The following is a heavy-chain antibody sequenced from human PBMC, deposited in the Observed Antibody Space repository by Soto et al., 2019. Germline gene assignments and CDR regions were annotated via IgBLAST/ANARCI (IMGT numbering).Heavy chain of an antibody. CDR3: ARQQTYSSSSSWFDP. J-gene: IGHJ5*02. CDR2: IYYSGST. Sequence: SETLSLTCTVSGGSISSSSYYWGWIRQPPGKGLEWIGSIYYSGSTYYNPSLKSRVTISVDTSKNQFSLKLSSVTAAGTAVYYCARQQTYSSSSSWFDPWGQGTLVTVSS. D-gene: IGHD6-6*01. CDR1: GGSISSSSYY. V-gene: IGHV4-39*01.